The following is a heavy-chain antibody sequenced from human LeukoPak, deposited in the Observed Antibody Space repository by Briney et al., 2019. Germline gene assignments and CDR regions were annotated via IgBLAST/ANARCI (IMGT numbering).Heavy chain of an antibody. D-gene: IGHD4-17*01. CDR1: GYTFTGYY. J-gene: IGHJ3*02. V-gene: IGHV1-46*01. CDR2: INPSGGST. Sequence: ASVKVSCKASGYTFTGYYMHWVRQAPGQGLEWMGIINPSGGSTSYAQKFQGRVTMTRDMSTSTVYMELSSLRSEDTAVYYCARPTVTYGDYLEDDAFDIWGQGTMVTVSS. CDR3: ARPTVTYGDYLEDDAFDI.